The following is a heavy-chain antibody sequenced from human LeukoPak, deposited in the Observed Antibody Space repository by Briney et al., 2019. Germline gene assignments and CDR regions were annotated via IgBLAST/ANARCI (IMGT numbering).Heavy chain of an antibody. CDR1: GDSISSGGYY. V-gene: IGHV4-31*02. Sequence: SQTLSLTCTVSGDSISSGGYYWSWIRQRPGEGLEWIGYIYYSGNTYYTPSLKSRVTISLDTSKNQFSLKLSFVTAADTAVYYCARDTGDYSNSHAFDIWGQGTMVTVSS. CDR2: IYYSGNT. J-gene: IGHJ3*02. D-gene: IGHD4-11*01. CDR3: ARDTGDYSNSHAFDI.